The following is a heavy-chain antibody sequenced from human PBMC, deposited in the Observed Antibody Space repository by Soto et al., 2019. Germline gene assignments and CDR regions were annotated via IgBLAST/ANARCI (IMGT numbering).Heavy chain of an antibody. J-gene: IGHJ6*02. CDR2: ISYDGTNK. CDR1: GFTFSTYG. D-gene: IGHD4-17*01. Sequence: QVQLVESGGGEVQPGRSLTISCAASGFTFSTYGMHWVRQTPGKGLEWVAVISYDGTNKFYSDSVKGRFTISRDNFKNTRTMQMNSLRADDTAVYSCAKDLQSYGDYDYYCYGMGVWGLGTRVTVSS. V-gene: IGHV3-30*18. CDR3: AKDLQSYGDYDYYCYGMGV.